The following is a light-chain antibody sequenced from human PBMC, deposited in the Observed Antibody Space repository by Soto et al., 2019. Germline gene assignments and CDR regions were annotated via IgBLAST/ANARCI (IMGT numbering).Light chain of an antibody. CDR1: SSDVGGYNY. J-gene: IGLJ2*01. V-gene: IGLV2-14*01. CDR3: SSYTSSRTVL. CDR2: EVT. Sequence: QPVLTQPASVSGSLGQSITISCTGTSSDVGGYNYVSWYQQHPGKDPKVVIFEVTKRPSGVSSRFSGSKSGNTASLTVSGLRAEDEGDYYCSSYTSSRTVLFGGGTKLTVL.